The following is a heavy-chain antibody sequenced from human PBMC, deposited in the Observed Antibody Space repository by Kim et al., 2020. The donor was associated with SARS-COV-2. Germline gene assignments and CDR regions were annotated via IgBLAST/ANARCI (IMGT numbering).Heavy chain of an antibody. CDR1: GFTFSSYD. V-gene: IGHV3-13*04. D-gene: IGHD5-12*01. Sequence: GGSLRLSCAASGFTFSSYDMHWVRQATGKGLEWVSAIGTAGDTYYPGSVKGRFTISRENAKNSLYLQMNSLRAGDTAVYYCARGQRWLQRYYYYGMDVWGQGTTVTVSS. J-gene: IGHJ6*02. CDR3: ARGQRWLQRYYYYGMDV. CDR2: IGTAGDT.